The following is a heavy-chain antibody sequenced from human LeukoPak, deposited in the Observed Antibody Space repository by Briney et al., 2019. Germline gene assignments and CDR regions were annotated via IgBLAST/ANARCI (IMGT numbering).Heavy chain of an antibody. V-gene: IGHV3-30*02. CDR3: AKVRYYYDSSEYYFDY. CDR2: IRYDGSNK. Sequence: GGSLRFSCAASGFTFSSYGMHWVRQAPGKGLEWVAFIRYDGSNKYYADSVKGRFTISRDNSKNTLYLQMNSLRAEDTAVYYCAKVRYYYDSSEYYFDYWGQGTLVTVSS. D-gene: IGHD3-22*01. J-gene: IGHJ4*02. CDR1: GFTFSSYG.